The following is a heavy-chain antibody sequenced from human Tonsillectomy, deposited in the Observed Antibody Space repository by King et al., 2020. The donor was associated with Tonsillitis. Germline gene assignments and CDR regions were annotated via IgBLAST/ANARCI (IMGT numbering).Heavy chain of an antibody. CDR1: GGSFSGYY. D-gene: IGHD6-13*01. V-gene: IGHV4-34*01. J-gene: IGHJ3*02. Sequence: VQLQQWGAGLLKPSETLSLTCAVYGGSFSGYYWSWIRQPPGKGLEWIGEINHSGSTNYNPSLKSRVTISVDTSKNQFSLQLSSVTAADTAVYYCASGGIAAAPGAFDIWGQGTMVTVSS. CDR2: INHSGST. CDR3: ASGGIAAAPGAFDI.